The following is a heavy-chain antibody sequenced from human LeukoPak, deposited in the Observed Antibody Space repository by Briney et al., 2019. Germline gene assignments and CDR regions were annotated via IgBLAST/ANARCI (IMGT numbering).Heavy chain of an antibody. CDR2: ISGSGGST. D-gene: IGHD3-10*01. CDR1: GFTFSSYA. Sequence: GGSLRLSCAASGFTFSSYAMSWVRQAPGKGLEWVSVISGSGGSTYYADAVKGRFTISRDNSRNTLYLQMNSLRAEDTAVYYCAKEYYYGSGSYLDFDYWGQGTLVTVSS. V-gene: IGHV3-23*01. CDR3: AKEYYYGSGSYLDFDY. J-gene: IGHJ4*02.